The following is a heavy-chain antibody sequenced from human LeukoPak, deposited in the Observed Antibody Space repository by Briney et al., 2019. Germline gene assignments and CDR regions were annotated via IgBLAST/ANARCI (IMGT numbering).Heavy chain of an antibody. CDR3: ARGEYSSGYPGFDY. CDR1: GFTFSSYS. CDR2: ISSSSSYI. D-gene: IGHD6-19*01. Sequence: GGSLRLSCAASGFTFSSYSMNWVRQAPGKGLEWVSSISSSSSYIYYADSVKGRFTISRDNAKNSLYPQMNSLRAEDTAVYYCARGEYSSGYPGFDYWGQGTLVTVSS. J-gene: IGHJ4*02. V-gene: IGHV3-21*01.